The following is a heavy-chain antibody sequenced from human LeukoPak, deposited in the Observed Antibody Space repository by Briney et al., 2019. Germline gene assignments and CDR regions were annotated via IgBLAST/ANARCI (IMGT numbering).Heavy chain of an antibody. CDR2: ISSDGNNK. J-gene: IGHJ4*02. Sequence: GGSLRLSCAASGFSFSNYAMHWVRQAPGKGLEWVADISSDGNNKYYADSVEGRFTISRDNSKNTLYLQMNSLRAEDTAVYYCARDLGDGYNYYFDYWGQGTLVTVSS. D-gene: IGHD5-24*01. CDR3: ARDLGDGYNYYFDY. V-gene: IGHV3-30-3*01. CDR1: GFSFSNYA.